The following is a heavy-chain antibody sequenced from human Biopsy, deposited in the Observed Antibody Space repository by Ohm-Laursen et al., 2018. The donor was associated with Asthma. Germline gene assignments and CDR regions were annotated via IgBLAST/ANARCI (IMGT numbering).Heavy chain of an antibody. CDR3: ARTYYDFLTGQVKDVFGV. J-gene: IGHJ3*01. CDR1: GYNFISFA. CDR2: VNTGNGDT. V-gene: IGHV1-3*04. Sequence: ASVNASCNASGYNFISFAIHWVRQAPGQRLEWMGWVNTGNGDTKYSQKFQGRVTITRDTSASTAYMELRSLRSEDTATYYCARTYYDFLTGQVKDVFGVWGQGTMVTVSS. D-gene: IGHD3-9*01.